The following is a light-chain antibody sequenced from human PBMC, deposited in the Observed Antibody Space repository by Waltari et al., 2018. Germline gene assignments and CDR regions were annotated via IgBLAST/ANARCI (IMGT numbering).Light chain of an antibody. Sequence: DIVMTQSPLFLPVTPGESASISCRSSQTLLHSTGVTVLACYRQTPGQSPQLLLYLVSNRGSGVPDRFTGSGSGTDFTLKISRVEAEDVGVYYCMQARQTPWTFGQGTKVEIK. CDR2: LVS. CDR1: QTLLHSTGVTV. J-gene: IGKJ1*01. CDR3: MQARQTPWT. V-gene: IGKV2-28*01.